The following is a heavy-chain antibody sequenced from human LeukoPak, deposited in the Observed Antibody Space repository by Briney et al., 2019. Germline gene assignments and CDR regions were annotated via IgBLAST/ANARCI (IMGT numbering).Heavy chain of an antibody. Sequence: GGSLRLSCAASGFTFSSYGMHWVRQAPGKGLEWVAFIRYDGSNKYYADSVKGRFTISRDNSKNTLYLQMNSLRAEDTAVYYCAKDYKYCSGGSCSPKTYYMDVWGKGTTVTISS. D-gene: IGHD2-15*01. CDR3: AKDYKYCSGGSCSPKTYYMDV. V-gene: IGHV3-30*02. CDR1: GFTFSSYG. J-gene: IGHJ6*03. CDR2: IRYDGSNK.